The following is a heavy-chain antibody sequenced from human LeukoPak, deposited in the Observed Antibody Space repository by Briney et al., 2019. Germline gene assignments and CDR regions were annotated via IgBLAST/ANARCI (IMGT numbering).Heavy chain of an antibody. Sequence: GGSLRLSCAASGFTFSSYSMNWVCQAPGKGLEWVSSISSSSSYIYYADSVKGRFTISRDNAKNSLYLQMNSLRAEDTAVYYCARDGIQLWWDYWGQGTLVTVSS. D-gene: IGHD5-18*01. CDR2: ISSSSSYI. CDR1: GFTFSSYS. J-gene: IGHJ4*02. V-gene: IGHV3-21*01. CDR3: ARDGIQLWWDY.